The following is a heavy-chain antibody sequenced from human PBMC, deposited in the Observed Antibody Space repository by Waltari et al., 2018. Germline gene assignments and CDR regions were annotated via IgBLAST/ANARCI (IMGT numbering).Heavy chain of an antibody. CDR2: MNPNSGNT. J-gene: IGHJ2*01. D-gene: IGHD2-2*01. Sequence: QVQLVQSGAEVKKPGASVKVSCKASGYTFTSYDINWVRQATGQGLEWMGWMNPNSGNTGYAQKFQGRVTSTRNTSISTAYMELSSLRSEDTAVYYCARGRCSSTSCRRGYWYFDLWGRGTLVTVSS. V-gene: IGHV1-8*03. CDR1: GYTFTSYD. CDR3: ARGRCSSTSCRRGYWYFDL.